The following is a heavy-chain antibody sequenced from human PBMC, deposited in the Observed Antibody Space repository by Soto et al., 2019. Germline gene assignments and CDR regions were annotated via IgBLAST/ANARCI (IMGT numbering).Heavy chain of an antibody. Sequence: PSETLSLTCTVAGASVSSGGFSWSWIRQPPGKGLEWIGSISYSGSTTYYPSLRSRVTISVDTSKNQFSLRLNSVTAADTAIYFCARVTFLIVGSVFSTPFDFWRQGTLVTVSS. D-gene: IGHD1-26*01. CDR2: ISYSGST. CDR1: GASVSSGGFS. V-gene: IGHV4-61*08. J-gene: IGHJ4*02. CDR3: ARVTFLIVGSVFSTPFDF.